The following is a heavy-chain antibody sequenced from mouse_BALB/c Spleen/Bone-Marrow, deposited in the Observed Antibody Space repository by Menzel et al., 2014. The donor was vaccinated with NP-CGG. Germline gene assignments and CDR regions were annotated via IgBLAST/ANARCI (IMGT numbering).Heavy chain of an antibody. CDR2: ISNLAYSI. Sequence: EVQLVESGGGLVQPGGSRKLSCAASGFTFSDYGMAWVRQAPGKGPEWVAFISNLAYSIYYADTVTGRFTISRENAKNTLYLEMSSLRSVDTAMYYCARDIDGYYDYAMDYWGQGTSVTVSS. CDR1: GFTFSDYG. CDR3: ARDIDGYYDYAMDY. V-gene: IGHV5-15*02. D-gene: IGHD2-3*01. J-gene: IGHJ4*01.